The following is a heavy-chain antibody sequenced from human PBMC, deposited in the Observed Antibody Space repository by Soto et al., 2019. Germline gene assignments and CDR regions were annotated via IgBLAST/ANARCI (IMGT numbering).Heavy chain of an antibody. CDR1: GFTVSSDY. CDR3: ARGGKHFDY. V-gene: IGHV3-66*01. CDR2: IYTGGAT. Sequence: EVPLVESGGGLVQPGGSLRLSCGASGFTVSSDYMNWVRQATGKGLEWVSVIYTGGATYYADSVKGRFTISRDNSKNTLYLQTNSLRAEDTAVYYCARGGKHFDYWGQGSLVTVSS. J-gene: IGHJ4*02.